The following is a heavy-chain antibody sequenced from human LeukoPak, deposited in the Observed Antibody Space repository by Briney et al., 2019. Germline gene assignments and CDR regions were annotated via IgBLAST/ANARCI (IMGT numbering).Heavy chain of an antibody. J-gene: IGHJ3*02. Sequence: PGGSLRLSCAASGYTVSSNYMSWVRQAPGKGREWVSVIYSGGSTYYADSVKGRFTISRDNSKNTLYLQMNSLRAEDTAVYYCARDTQGYYDFWSGQDAFDIWGQGTMVTVSS. D-gene: IGHD3-3*01. CDR2: IYSGGST. V-gene: IGHV3-66*02. CDR1: GYTVSSNY. CDR3: ARDTQGYYDFWSGQDAFDI.